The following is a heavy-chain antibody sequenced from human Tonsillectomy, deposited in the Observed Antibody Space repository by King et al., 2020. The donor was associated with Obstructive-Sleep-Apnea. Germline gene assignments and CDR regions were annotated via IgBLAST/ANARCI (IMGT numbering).Heavy chain of an antibody. D-gene: IGHD2-2*01. CDR2: INTNTGNP. CDR3: ARVHCSSTSCYELGYYYGMDV. J-gene: IGHJ6*02. V-gene: IGHV7-4-1*02. Sequence: VQLVESGSELKKPGASVKVSCKASGYTFSYYAMNWVRQAPGQGLEWMGWINTNTGNPTYAQGFTGRFVFSLDTSVSTAYLQISSLKAEDTAVYYCARVHCSSTSCYELGYYYGMDVWGQGTTVTVSS. CDR1: GYTFSYYA.